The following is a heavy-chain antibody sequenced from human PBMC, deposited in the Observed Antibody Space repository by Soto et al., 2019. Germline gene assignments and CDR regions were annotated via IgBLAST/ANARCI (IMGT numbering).Heavy chain of an antibody. CDR3: ARSKGSSSGLLRSGYYYYGMDV. V-gene: IGHV1-46*01. J-gene: IGHJ6*02. CDR1: GYTFTSYY. D-gene: IGHD6-6*01. CDR2: INPSGGST. Sequence: ASVKVSCKASGYTFTSYYMHWVRQAPGQGLEWMGIINPSGGSTSYTQKFQGRVTMTRDTSTSTVYMELSSLRSEDTAVYYCARSKGSSSGLLRSGYYYYGMDVWGQGTTVTVSS.